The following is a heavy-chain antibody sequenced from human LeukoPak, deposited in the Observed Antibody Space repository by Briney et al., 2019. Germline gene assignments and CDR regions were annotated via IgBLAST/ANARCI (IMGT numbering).Heavy chain of an antibody. D-gene: IGHD2-21*02. Sequence: SQTLSLTCAISGDSVSSNSAAWNWIRQSPSRGLEWLGRTYYRSMWYNDYAVSVKSRITINPDTSKNQFSLQLNSVTPEDTAVYYCARDRGYCGGDCYDNWFDPWGQGTLVTVSS. J-gene: IGHJ5*02. CDR3: ARDRGYCGGDCYDNWFDP. CDR1: GDSVSSNSAA. CDR2: TYYRSMWYN. V-gene: IGHV6-1*01.